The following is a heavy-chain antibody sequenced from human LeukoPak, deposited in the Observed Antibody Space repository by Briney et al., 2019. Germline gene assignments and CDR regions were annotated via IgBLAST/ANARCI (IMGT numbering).Heavy chain of an antibody. CDR2: ISSSSSYI. CDR1: GFTFSSYS. D-gene: IGHD6-13*01. CDR3: ARGIRRTNTGYSSSWYFDY. V-gene: IGHV3-21*01. Sequence: GGSLRLSCAASGFTFSSYSMNWVRQASGKGLEWVSSISSSSSYIYYADSVKGRFTISRDNAKNSLYLQMNSLRAEDTAVYYCARGIRRTNTGYSSSWYFDYWGQGTLVTVSS. J-gene: IGHJ4*02.